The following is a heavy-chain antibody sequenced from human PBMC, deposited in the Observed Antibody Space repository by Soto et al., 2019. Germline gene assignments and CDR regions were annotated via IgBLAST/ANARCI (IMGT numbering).Heavy chain of an antibody. J-gene: IGHJ4*02. V-gene: IGHV2-5*01. CDR1: GFSFTTAGVA. D-gene: IGHD5-12*01. CDR3: AHSDGGYEIIYFDF. Sequence: SGPTLVNPTQTLTLTCTFSGFSFTTAGVAVGWIRQTPGGALEWLTLIYYNDERRFSPSLKTRLTITGDTSKNKVVLSLTNVDPGDTATYFCAHSDGGYEIIYFDFWGQGIPVTVPS. CDR2: IYYNDER.